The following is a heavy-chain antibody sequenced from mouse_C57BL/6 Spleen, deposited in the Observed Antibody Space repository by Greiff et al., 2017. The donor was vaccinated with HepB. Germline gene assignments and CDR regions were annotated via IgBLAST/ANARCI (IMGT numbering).Heavy chain of an antibody. CDR2: IWSDGST. J-gene: IGHJ1*03. CDR3: ARAYYGSSSLWYFDV. D-gene: IGHD1-1*01. CDR1: GFSLTSYG. Sequence: LVAPSQSLSITCTVSGFSLTSYGVHWVRQPPGKGLEWLVVIWSDGSTTYNSALKSRLSISKDNSKSQVFLKMNSLQTDETAMYYCARAYYGSSSLWYFDVWGTGTTVTVSS. V-gene: IGHV2-6*03.